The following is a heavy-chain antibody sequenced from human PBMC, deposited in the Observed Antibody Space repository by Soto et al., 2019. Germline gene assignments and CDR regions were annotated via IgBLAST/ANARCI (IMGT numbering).Heavy chain of an antibody. D-gene: IGHD3-22*01. CDR2: IIPIFGTA. CDR3: ARDRMPSAYYYDSSGPLDY. J-gene: IGHJ4*02. CDR1: GGTFSSYA. V-gene: IGHV1-69*13. Sequence: GASVKVSCKASGGTFSSYAISWVRQAPGQGLEWMGGIIPIFGTASYAQKFQGRVTITADESTSTAYMELSSLRSEDTALYYCARDRMPSAYYYDSSGPLDYWGQGTLVTVSS.